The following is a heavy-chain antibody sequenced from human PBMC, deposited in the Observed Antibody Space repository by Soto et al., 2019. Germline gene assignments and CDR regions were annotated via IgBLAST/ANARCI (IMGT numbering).Heavy chain of an antibody. CDR3: ARGRAAAGTGWFDP. J-gene: IGHJ5*02. D-gene: IGHD6-13*01. Sequence: SETLSLTCTVSGGSISSYYWSWIRQPPGKGLEWIGYIYYSVSTNYNPSLKSRVTISVDTSKNQFSLKLSSVTAADTAVYYCARGRAAAGTGWFDPWGQGTLVTVSS. CDR1: GGSISSYY. CDR2: IYYSVST. V-gene: IGHV4-59*01.